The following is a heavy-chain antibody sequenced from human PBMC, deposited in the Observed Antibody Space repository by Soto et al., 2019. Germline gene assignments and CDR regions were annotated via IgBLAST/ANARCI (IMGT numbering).Heavy chain of an antibody. D-gene: IGHD3-10*01. CDR1: GFNFRMYE. CDR3: ARYGKRGDW. V-gene: IGHV3-48*03. Sequence: GGSLRLSCAASGFNFRMYEMHWVRKAPGKGLEWVSYISSSGLTTYYADFAEGRFTISRDNAKDSLYLHLNSLRVGDTAVYYCARYGKRGDWWGLGTQVTVSS. J-gene: IGHJ5*01. CDR2: ISSSGLTT.